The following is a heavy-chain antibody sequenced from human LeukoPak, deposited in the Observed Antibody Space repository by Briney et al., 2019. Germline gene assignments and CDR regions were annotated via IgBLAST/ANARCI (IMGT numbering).Heavy chain of an antibody. CDR1: GFTFSSYG. CDR3: AKGGDYYAQY. CDR2: IRYDGSNK. Sequence: GGSLRLSCAASGFTFSSYGMHWVRQAPGKGLEWVAFIRYDGSNKYYADSVKGRFTISRDNSKNTLYLQMNSLRAEDTAVCYCAKGGDYYAQYWGQGTLVTVSS. V-gene: IGHV3-30*02. J-gene: IGHJ4*02. D-gene: IGHD3-22*01.